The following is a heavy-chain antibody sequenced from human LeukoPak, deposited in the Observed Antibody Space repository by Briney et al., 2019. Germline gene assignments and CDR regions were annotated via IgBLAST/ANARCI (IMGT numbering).Heavy chain of an antibody. CDR2: ISHDDGSNK. J-gene: IGHJ4*02. CDR3: ATHYDGSSILYFDY. CDR1: GFTFRNYA. D-gene: IGHD4-23*01. Sequence: PGGSLRLSCAASGFTFRNYAMHWVRQAPGKGLEWVAVISHDDGSNKYYADSVKGRSTIFRDNSESTLYLQMNSLRAEDTAVYYCATHYDGSSILYFDYWGQGTLVTVSS. V-gene: IGHV3-30-3*01.